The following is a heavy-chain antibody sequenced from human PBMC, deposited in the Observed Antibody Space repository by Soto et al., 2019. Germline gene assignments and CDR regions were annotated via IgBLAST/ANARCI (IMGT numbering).Heavy chain of an antibody. CDR2: ITSDGKSK. CDR1: GFNFSNHW. CDR3: ARESGDWPLNWFDP. J-gene: IGHJ5*02. Sequence: LRLSCAASGFNFSNHWMHWVRQRPGEGLVWVSRITSDGKSKAYAESVKGRFAISRDNAKNTLYLQMNGLTAEDTAVYYCARESGDWPLNWFDPWGLGTLVTVSS. V-gene: IGHV3-74*01. D-gene: IGHD2-21*02.